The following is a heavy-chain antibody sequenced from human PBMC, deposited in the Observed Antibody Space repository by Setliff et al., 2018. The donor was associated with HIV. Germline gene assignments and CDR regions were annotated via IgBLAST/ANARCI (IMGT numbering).Heavy chain of an antibody. V-gene: IGHV4-59*08. CDR3: ARPRRVRSRAWYWFDI. CDR2: IYYSGST. J-gene: IGHJ5*02. D-gene: IGHD6-19*01. CDR1: GGSISSYY. Sequence: SETLSLTCTVSGGSISSYYWSWIRQPPGKGLEWIGYIYYSGSTNYNPSLQSRVTISVDSSKNQFSLNLFSVTAADTAVYYCARPRRVRSRAWYWFDIWGQGTLVTVSS.